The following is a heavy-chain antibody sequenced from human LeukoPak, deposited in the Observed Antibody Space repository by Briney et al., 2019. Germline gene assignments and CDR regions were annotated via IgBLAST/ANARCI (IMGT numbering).Heavy chain of an antibody. J-gene: IGHJ4*02. CDR2: ISGSGGST. D-gene: IGHD5-18*01. CDR3: AKISHTAMVFGEDY. Sequence: PGRSLRLSCAASGFTFSSYAMSWVRQAPGKGLEWVSAISGSGGSTYYADSVKGRFTISRDNSKNTLYLQMNSLRAEDTAVYYCAKISHTAMVFGEDYWGQGTLVTVSS. V-gene: IGHV3-23*01. CDR1: GFTFSSYA.